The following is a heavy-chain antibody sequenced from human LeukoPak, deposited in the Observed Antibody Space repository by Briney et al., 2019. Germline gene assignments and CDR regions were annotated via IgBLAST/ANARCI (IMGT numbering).Heavy chain of an antibody. D-gene: IGHD3-10*01. Sequence: PSETLSLTCTVSGGSISSSSYYWGWIRQPPGKGLEWIGSIYYSGSTYYNPSLKSRVTISVDTSKNQFSLKLSSVTAADTAVYYCAREYRDYGSGSPDFFDYWGQGTLVTVSS. CDR2: IYYSGST. CDR1: GGSISSSSYY. V-gene: IGHV4-39*07. J-gene: IGHJ4*02. CDR3: AREYRDYGSGSPDFFDY.